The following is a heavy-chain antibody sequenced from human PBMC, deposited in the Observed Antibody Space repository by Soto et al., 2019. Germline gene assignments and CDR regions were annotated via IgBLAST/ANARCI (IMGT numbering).Heavy chain of an antibody. V-gene: IGHV1-69*13. J-gene: IGHJ6*02. Sequence: GASVKVSCKASGGTFSSSAISWVRQAPGQGLEWMGGIIPIFGTANYAQKFQGRVTITADASAYTAYMELSSLTSEDTAIYFCAREGQWLVRLGGVQYHGXDVWGQGTTVTVSS. D-gene: IGHD6-19*01. CDR2: IIPIFGTA. CDR3: AREGQWLVRLGGVQYHGXDV. CDR1: GGTFSSSA.